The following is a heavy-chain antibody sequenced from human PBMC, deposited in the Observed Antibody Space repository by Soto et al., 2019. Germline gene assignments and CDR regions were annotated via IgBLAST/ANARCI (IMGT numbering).Heavy chain of an antibody. D-gene: IGHD3-3*01. J-gene: IGHJ6*02. CDR2: ISSSSSYI. CDR1: GFTFSSYS. V-gene: IGHV3-21*01. CDR3: ARGDYDFWRGYYGMDV. Sequence: SGGSLRLSCAASGFTFSSYSMNWVRQAPGKGLEWVSSISSSSSYIYYADSVKGRFTISRDNAKNSLYLQMNSLRAEDTAVYYCARGDYDFWRGYYGMDVWGQGTTVTVSS.